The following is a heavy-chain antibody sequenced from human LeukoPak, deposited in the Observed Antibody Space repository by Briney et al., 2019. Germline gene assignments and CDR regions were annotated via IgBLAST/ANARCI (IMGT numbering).Heavy chain of an antibody. D-gene: IGHD4-11*01. CDR2: IIPILGIA. Sequence: AAVTVSCKASGGTFSSYAISWVRQAPGQGLEWMGRIIPILGIANYAQKFQGRVTITADKSTSTAYMELSSLRSEDTAVYYCARVRYSYSNYRSISYFDYWGQGTLVTVSS. J-gene: IGHJ4*02. V-gene: IGHV1-69*04. CDR3: ARVRYSYSNYRSISYFDY. CDR1: GGTFSSYA.